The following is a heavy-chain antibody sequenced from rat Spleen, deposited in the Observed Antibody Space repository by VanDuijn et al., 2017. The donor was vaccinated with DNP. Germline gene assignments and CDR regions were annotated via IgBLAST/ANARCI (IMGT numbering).Heavy chain of an antibody. CDR3: TRWGFMDA. J-gene: IGHJ4*01. CDR2: ITPGIGST. CDR1: GFTFSVYG. V-gene: IGHV5S13*01. Sequence: EVRLVESGGDLVQPGGSLKLSCAASGFTFSVYGLAWVRQTPTKGLEWVASITPGIGSTYYRDSVKGRFTISRDNAENTQYLQMDSLRSDDTATYYCTRWGFMDAWGQGTSVTVSS.